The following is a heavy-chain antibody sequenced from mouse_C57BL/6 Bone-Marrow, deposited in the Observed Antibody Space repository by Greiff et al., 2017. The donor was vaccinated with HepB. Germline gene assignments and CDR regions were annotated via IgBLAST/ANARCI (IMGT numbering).Heavy chain of an antibody. D-gene: IGHD2-2*01. CDR3: ARKGGYYYGYDWFAY. CDR1: GYSITSGYY. CDR2: ISYDGSN. J-gene: IGHJ3*01. Sequence: DVQLQESGPGLVKPSQSLSLTCSVTGYSITSGYYWNWIRQFPGNKLEWMGYISYDGSNNYNPSLKNRISITRDTSKNQFFLKLNSVTTEDTATYYCARKGGYYYGYDWFAYWGQGTLVTVSA. V-gene: IGHV3-6*01.